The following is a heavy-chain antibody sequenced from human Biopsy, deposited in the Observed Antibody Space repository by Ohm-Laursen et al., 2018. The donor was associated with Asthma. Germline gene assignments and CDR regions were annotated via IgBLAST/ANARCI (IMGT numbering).Heavy chain of an antibody. V-gene: IGHV3-9*01. Sequence: SLRLSCTASGFTFDDYAMHWVRQAPGKGLEWVSGISWNSGSIGYADSVKGRFTISRDNAKNSLYLQMNSLRAEDTALYYCAKGEWELLEANFDYWGQGTLVTVSA. CDR2: ISWNSGSI. D-gene: IGHD1-26*01. J-gene: IGHJ4*02. CDR3: AKGEWELLEANFDY. CDR1: GFTFDDYA.